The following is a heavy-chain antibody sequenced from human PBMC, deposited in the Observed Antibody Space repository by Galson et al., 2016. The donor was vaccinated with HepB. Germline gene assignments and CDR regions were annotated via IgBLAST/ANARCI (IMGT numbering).Heavy chain of an antibody. CDR1: GFTFSSYS. J-gene: IGHJ4*02. Sequence: SLRLSCAASGFTFSSYSMNWVRQAPGKGLEWVSSISGSSSYIYYADSVKGRFTISRDNAKNSLYLRMNGLRAEDTAVYYCARGTVATITLGDYWGQGTPVTVSS. CDR2: ISGSSSYI. CDR3: ARGTVATITLGDY. D-gene: IGHD5-12*01. V-gene: IGHV3-21*01.